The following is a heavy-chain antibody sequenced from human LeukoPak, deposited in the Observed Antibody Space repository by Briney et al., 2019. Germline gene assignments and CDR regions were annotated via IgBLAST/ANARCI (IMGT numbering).Heavy chain of an antibody. CDR2: MNPNSGNT. D-gene: IGHD5-12*01. Sequence: ASVKVSCKASGYTFTSYGISWVRQAPGQGLEWMGWMNPNSGNTGYAQKFQGRVTMTRNTSISTAYMELSSLRSEDTAVYYCARRATIRRGNWFDPWGQGTLVTVSS. CDR1: GYTFTSYG. V-gene: IGHV1-8*02. CDR3: ARRATIRRGNWFDP. J-gene: IGHJ5*02.